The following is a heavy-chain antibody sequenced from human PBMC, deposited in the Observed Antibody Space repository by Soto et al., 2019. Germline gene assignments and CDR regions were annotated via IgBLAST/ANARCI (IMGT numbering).Heavy chain of an antibody. J-gene: IGHJ4*02. CDR3: ARDDSGFSGSHYIDYFNY. CDR2: INAGNGNT. Sequence: ASVKVSCKASGYTFTSYAMHWARQAPGQRPEWMGWINAGNGNTKYSQKFQGRVTITRDTSASTAYMELSSLTSEDTAVYYCARDDSGFSGSHYIDYFNYWGQGALVTVSS. V-gene: IGHV1-3*01. D-gene: IGHD1-26*01. CDR1: GYTFTSYA.